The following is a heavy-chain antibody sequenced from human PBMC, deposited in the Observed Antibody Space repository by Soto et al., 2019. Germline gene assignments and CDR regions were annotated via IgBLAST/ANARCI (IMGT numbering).Heavy chain of an antibody. CDR1: GFSFTSHA. V-gene: IGHV3-23*01. D-gene: IGHD2-15*01. J-gene: IGHJ1*01. CDR2: ISAGSEGA. Sequence: EVQLLESGGGLVQPGGALRLSCAASGFSFTSHAISWVRQAPGKGLQWISSISAGSEGAYYADSVKGRCTISRDNSNNTLDLHMNSQRAEDTAGYYCARDLWWYLHWGQGTLVTVSS. CDR3: ARDLWWYLH.